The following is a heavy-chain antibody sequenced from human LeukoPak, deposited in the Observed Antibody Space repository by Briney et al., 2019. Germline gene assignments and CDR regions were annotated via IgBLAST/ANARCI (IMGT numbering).Heavy chain of an antibody. CDR3: ARGPTILLVDY. CDR2: ISSSSSYI. CDR1: GFTFSSYS. D-gene: IGHD3-10*01. J-gene: IGHJ4*02. V-gene: IGHV3-21*01. Sequence: GGSLRLSCAASGFTFSSYSMNWVRQAPGKGLEWVSSISSSSSYIYYADSVKGRFTISRDNAKNSLYLQMNSLGAEDTAVYYCARGPTILLVDYWGQGTLVTVSS.